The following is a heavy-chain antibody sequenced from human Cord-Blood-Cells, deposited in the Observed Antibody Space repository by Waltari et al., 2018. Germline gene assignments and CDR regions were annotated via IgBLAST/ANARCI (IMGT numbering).Heavy chain of an antibody. Sequence: QLQLQESGPGLVKPSETLSLTCTVSGGSISSSSYYWGWIRQPPGKGLEWIGSIYYSGSTYYNPALKSRVTISVDTSRNRFSLKLSSVTAADTAVYYCARHSVAGFYAYYFDYWGQGTLVTVSS. J-gene: IGHJ4*02. D-gene: IGHD6-19*01. CDR2: IYYSGST. V-gene: IGHV4-39*01. CDR1: GGSISSSSYY. CDR3: ARHSVAGFYAYYFDY.